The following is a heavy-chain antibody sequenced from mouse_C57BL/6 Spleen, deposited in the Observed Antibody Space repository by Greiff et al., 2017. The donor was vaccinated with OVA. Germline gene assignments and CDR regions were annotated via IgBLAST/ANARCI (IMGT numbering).Heavy chain of an antibody. D-gene: IGHD2-4*01. CDR1: GYTFTSYW. J-gene: IGHJ3*01. CDR3: ASASDYGAFAY. CDR2: IYPSDSET. V-gene: IGHV1-61*01. Sequence: QVQLQQPGAELVRPGSSVKLSCKASGYTFTSYWMDWVKQRPGQGLEWIGNIYPSDSETHYNQKFKDKATLTVDKSSSTAYMQLSSLTSEDSAVYYCASASDYGAFAYWGQGTLVTVSA.